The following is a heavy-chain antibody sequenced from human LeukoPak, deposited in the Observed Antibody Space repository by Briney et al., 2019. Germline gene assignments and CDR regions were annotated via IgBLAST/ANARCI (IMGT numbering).Heavy chain of an antibody. CDR1: GYTFTGYY. CDR3: ARGGTGYCSGGSCYNFDY. CDR2: MNPNSGNT. D-gene: IGHD2-15*01. Sequence: VASVKVSCKASGYTFTGYYMHWVRQAPGQGLEWMGWMNPNSGNTGYAQKFQGRVTITRNTSISTAYMELSSLRSEDTAVYYCARGGTGYCSGGSCYNFDYWGQGTLVTVSS. V-gene: IGHV1-8*03. J-gene: IGHJ4*02.